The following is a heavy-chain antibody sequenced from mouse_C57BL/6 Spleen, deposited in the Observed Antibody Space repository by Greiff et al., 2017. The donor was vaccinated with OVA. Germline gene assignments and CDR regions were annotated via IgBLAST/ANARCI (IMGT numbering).Heavy chain of an antibody. CDR2: ISYDGSN. Sequence: EVQLQESGPGLVKPSQSLSLTCSVTGYSITSGYYWNWIRQFPGNKLEWMGYISYDGSNKYNPSLKNRISITRDTSKNQFFLKLNSVTTEDTATYYCARGAYYYGSSSYAMDYWGQGTSVTVSS. D-gene: IGHD1-1*01. CDR3: ARGAYYYGSSSYAMDY. J-gene: IGHJ4*01. CDR1: GYSITSGYY. V-gene: IGHV3-6*01.